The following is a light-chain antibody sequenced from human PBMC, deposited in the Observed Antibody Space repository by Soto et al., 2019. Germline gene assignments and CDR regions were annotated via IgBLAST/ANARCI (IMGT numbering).Light chain of an antibody. J-gene: IGLJ2*01. CDR2: DVN. Sequence: QSALTQPPSASGSPGQSVAISCTGTSSDVGGYNYVSWYQQHPGKAPKLMIYDVNNRPSGVPDRFSGSKSGNTASLTVSGLQAEDEADYYCSSYAGSNNVVFGGGTQLTVL. CDR1: SSDVGGYNY. V-gene: IGLV2-8*01. CDR3: SSYAGSNNVV.